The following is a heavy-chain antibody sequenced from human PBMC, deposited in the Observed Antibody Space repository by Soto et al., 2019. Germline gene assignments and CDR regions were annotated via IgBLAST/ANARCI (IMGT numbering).Heavy chain of an antibody. V-gene: IGHV1-69*08. CDR2: IIPIFGIA. J-gene: IGHJ6*02. CDR3: AREDRDRATGLVPAAIDGMDV. CDR1: GGTFSRYS. D-gene: IGHD2-2*01. Sequence: QVQLVQSGAEVKKPGSSVKVSCKASGGTFSRYSITWVRQAPGHGLEWIGRIIPIFGIASYAQKFQGRVTITADASTSTAYMELSSLRSDDTAVYYCAREDRDRATGLVPAAIDGMDVWGQGTTVTVSS.